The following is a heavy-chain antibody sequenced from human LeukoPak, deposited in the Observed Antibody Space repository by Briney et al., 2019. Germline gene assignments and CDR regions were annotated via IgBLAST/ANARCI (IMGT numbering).Heavy chain of an antibody. CDR2: ISWNSGSI. CDR1: GFTFDDYA. CDR3: AKSRERVTPRTQSDY. J-gene: IGHJ4*02. D-gene: IGHD2-21*02. Sequence: GGSLRLSCAASGFTFDDYAMHWVRQAPGKGLEWVSGISWNSGSIGYADSVKGRFTISRDNAKNSLYLQMNSLRAEDTAVYYCAKSRERVTPRTQSDYWGQGTLVTVSS. V-gene: IGHV3-9*01.